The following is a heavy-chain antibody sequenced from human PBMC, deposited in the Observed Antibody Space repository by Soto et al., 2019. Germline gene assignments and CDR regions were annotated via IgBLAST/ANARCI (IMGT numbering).Heavy chain of an antibody. CDR1: GYTFTSYG. CDR3: ARGHSTDCSNGVCSFFYNHEMDV. CDR2: INPKSGGT. J-gene: IGHJ6*02. V-gene: IGHV1-2*04. D-gene: IGHD2-8*01. Sequence: VASVKVSCKASGYTFTSYGISWVRQAPGQGLEWLGRINPKSGGTSTAQKFQGWVTMTRDRSISTVYMELTRLRSDDTAVYFCARGHSTDCSNGVCSFFYNHEMDVWGQGTTVTVSS.